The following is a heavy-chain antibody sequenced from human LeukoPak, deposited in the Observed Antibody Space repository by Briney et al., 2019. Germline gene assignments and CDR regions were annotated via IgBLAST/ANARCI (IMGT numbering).Heavy chain of an antibody. D-gene: IGHD2-2*01. V-gene: IGHV3-23*01. CDR3: AKGSAAARPYYFDY. J-gene: IGHJ4*02. CDR1: GFTFSSYV. Sequence: GGSLRLSCAASGFTFSSYVMSWVRQAPGKGLEWVSALTGIGGYTYYADSVKGRFTVSRDNSENTLYLQMNSLRAEATAVYYCAKGSAAARPYYFDYWGQGTLVTVSS. CDR2: LTGIGGYT.